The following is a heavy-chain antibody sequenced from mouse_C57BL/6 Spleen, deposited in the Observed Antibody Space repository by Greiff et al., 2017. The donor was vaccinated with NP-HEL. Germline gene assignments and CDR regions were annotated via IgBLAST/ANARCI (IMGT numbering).Heavy chain of an antibody. D-gene: IGHD2-10*02. CDR2: IYPGSGNT. V-gene: IGHV1-66*01. J-gene: IGHJ3*01. CDR1: GYSFTSYY. Sequence: QVQLQQSGPELVKPGASVKISCKASGYSFTSYYIHWVKQRPGQGLEWIGWIYPGSGNTKYNEKFKGKATLTADPSSSTAYMQLSSLTAEDSAVYYCARESLYGPRFAYWGQGTLVTVSA. CDR3: ARESLYGPRFAY.